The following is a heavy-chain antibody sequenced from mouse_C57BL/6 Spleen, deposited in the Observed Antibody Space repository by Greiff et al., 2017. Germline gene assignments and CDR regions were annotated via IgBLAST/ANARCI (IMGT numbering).Heavy chain of an antibody. J-gene: IGHJ2*01. CDR2: IYPGSGST. V-gene: IGHV1-55*01. Sequence: QVQLQQSGAELVKPGASVKMSCKASGYTFTSYWITWVKQRPGQGLEWIGDIYPGSGSTNYNEKFKSKATLTVDTSSSTAYMQLSSLTSEDSAVYYCARSGDYLYYFDYWGQGTTLIVSS. CDR3: ARSGDYLYYFDY. CDR1: GYTFTSYW. D-gene: IGHD2-4*01.